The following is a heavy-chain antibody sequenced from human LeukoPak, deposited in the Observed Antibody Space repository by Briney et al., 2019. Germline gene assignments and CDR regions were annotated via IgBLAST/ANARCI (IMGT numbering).Heavy chain of an antibody. Sequence: PSETLSLTCTVSGYSISSGYHWGWIRQPPGKGLEWIGSINHSGSTYYNPSLKSRVIISVDTSKNQFSLQLSSVTAADTAVYYCARDEVTVTTGFGYWGQGTLVTVSS. J-gene: IGHJ4*02. V-gene: IGHV4-38-2*02. CDR2: INHSGST. D-gene: IGHD4-17*01. CDR1: GYSISSGYH. CDR3: ARDEVTVTTGFGY.